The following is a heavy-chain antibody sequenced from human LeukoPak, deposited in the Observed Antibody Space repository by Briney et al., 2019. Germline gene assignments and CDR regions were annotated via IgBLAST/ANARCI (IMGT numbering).Heavy chain of an antibody. Sequence: SQTLSLTCAISGDSVSSNSAAWSWIRQSPSRGLEWLGRTYYRSKWYNDYAVSVRSRITIKPDTSKSQFSLQLNSVTPEDTAVYYCARDKYYDTSASYYFDYWGQGTPVTVSS. CDR1: GDSVSSNSAA. CDR3: ARDKYYDTSASYYFDY. CDR2: TYYRSKWYN. D-gene: IGHD3-22*01. J-gene: IGHJ4*02. V-gene: IGHV6-1*01.